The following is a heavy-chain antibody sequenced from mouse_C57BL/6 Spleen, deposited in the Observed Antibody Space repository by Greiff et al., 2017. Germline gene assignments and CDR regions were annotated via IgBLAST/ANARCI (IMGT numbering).Heavy chain of an antibody. CDR1: GYTFTSYW. D-gene: IGHD2-2*01. J-gene: IGHJ3*01. CDR2: IDPSDSYT. Sequence: VQLQQPGAELVRPGTSVKLSCKASGYTFTSYWMHWVKQRPGQGLEWIGVIDPSDSYTNYNQKFKGKATLTVDTSSSTAYMQLSSLTSEDSAVYYCAREESGYGYVAYWGQGTLVTVSA. CDR3: AREESGYGYVAY. V-gene: IGHV1-59*01.